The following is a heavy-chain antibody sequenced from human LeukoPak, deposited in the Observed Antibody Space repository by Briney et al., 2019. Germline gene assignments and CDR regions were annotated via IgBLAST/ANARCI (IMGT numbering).Heavy chain of an antibody. V-gene: IGHV1-2*02. CDR2: INPNSGGT. D-gene: IGHD3-22*01. CDR3: ARVRYYDSSGYQLDAFDI. J-gene: IGHJ3*02. Sequence: ASVKVSCKASGYTFTGYYMHWVRQAPGQGLEWMGWINPNSGGTNYAQKFQGRVTMTRDTSISTAYMELSRLRSDDTAVYYCARVRYYDSSGYQLDAFDIWGQGTMVTISS. CDR1: GYTFTGYY.